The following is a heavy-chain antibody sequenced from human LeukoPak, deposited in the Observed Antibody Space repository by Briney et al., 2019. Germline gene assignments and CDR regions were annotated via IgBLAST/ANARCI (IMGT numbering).Heavy chain of an antibody. Sequence: GGSLRLSCAASGFSFSSYGMHWVRQAPGKGLEWVAVISYDGSNKYYADSVKGRFTISRDNSKNTLYLQMNSLRAEDTAVYYCAKDGGYSYGPDYWGQGTLVTVSS. D-gene: IGHD5-18*01. CDR1: GFSFSSYG. CDR3: AKDGGYSYGPDY. CDR2: ISYDGSNK. J-gene: IGHJ4*02. V-gene: IGHV3-30*18.